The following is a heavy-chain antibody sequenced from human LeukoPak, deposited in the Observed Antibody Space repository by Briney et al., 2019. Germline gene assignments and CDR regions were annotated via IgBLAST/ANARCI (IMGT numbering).Heavy chain of an antibody. Sequence: PGGSLRLSCAASGFTFSSIYMSWVRQAPGKGLECVSVIYSGGSTYYADSVKGRFTISRDNSKNTLYLQMNSLRAEDTAVYYCARDSSGPLDIWDQGTMVTVSS. V-gene: IGHV3-66*01. CDR3: ARDSSGPLDI. CDR2: IYSGGST. CDR1: GFTFSSIY. J-gene: IGHJ3*02. D-gene: IGHD3-22*01.